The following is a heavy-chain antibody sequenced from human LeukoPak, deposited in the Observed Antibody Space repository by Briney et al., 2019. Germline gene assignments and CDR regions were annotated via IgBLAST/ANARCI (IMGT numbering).Heavy chain of an antibody. CDR1: GYTLTELS. D-gene: IGHD6-13*01. CDR3: ATDIRSSWYGVAILGY. Sequence: ASVKVSCEVSGYTLTELSMHWVRQAPGKGLEWMGGFDPEDGETIYAQKFQGRVTMTEDTSTDTAYMELSSLRSEDTAVYYCATDIRSSWYGVAILGYWGQGTLVTVSS. CDR2: FDPEDGET. J-gene: IGHJ4*02. V-gene: IGHV1-24*01.